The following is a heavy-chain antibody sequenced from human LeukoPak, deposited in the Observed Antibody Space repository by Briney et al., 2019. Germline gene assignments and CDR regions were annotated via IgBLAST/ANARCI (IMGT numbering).Heavy chain of an antibody. Sequence: SETLSLTCTVSGGSISSYYWSWIRQPPGKGREWIGYIYYSGSTNYNPSLKSRVTISVDTSKNQFSLKLSSVTAADTAVYYCASHDYGDDYYYYYMDVWGKGTTVTVSS. CDR2: IYYSGST. CDR1: GGSISSYY. J-gene: IGHJ6*03. CDR3: ASHDYGDDYYYYYMDV. D-gene: IGHD4-17*01. V-gene: IGHV4-59*01.